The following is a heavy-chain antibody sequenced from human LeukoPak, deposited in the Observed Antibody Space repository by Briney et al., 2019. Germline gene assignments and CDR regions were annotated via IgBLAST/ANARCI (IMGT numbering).Heavy chain of an antibody. CDR3: AKDQRPMSTFGRVIAD. CDR1: GFTFSRYG. J-gene: IGHJ4*02. CDR2: ISYDGSNK. D-gene: IGHD3-16*02. V-gene: IGHV3-30*18. Sequence: PGGSLRLSCAASGFTFSRYGMHWVRQAPGKGLEWVALISYDGSNKYYADSVKGRFTISRDNSKNTLYLQINSLRAEDTAVYYCAKDQRPMSTFGRVIADWGQGTLVTVSS.